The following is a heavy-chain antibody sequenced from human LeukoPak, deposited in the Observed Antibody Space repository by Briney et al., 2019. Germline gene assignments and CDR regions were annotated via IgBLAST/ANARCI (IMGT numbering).Heavy chain of an antibody. J-gene: IGHJ1*01. CDR1: GFTISNYA. D-gene: IGHD6-19*01. V-gene: IGHV3-64*01. CDR3: AREGPRDRYSSGWYYLNRGPFQH. Sequence: QPGGSLRLSCAASGFTISNYAMHWVRQAPGKGLEYVSAISSNGDNTYYANSVKGRFTISRDNSKNTLYLQMGSLRAEDMAVYYCAREGPRDRYSSGWYYLNRGPFQHWGQGTLVTVSS. CDR2: ISSNGDNT.